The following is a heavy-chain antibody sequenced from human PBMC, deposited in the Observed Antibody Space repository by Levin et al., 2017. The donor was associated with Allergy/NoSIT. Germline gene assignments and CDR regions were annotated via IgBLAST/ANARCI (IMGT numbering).Heavy chain of an antibody. J-gene: IGHJ6*03. CDR2: IYYSGST. CDR3: ARVPPIGDYSSYYYYYMDV. Sequence: SPTLSLPCTVSGGSISSGGYYWRWIRQHPGKGLEWIGYIYYSGSTYYNPSLKSRVTISVDTSKNQFSLKLSSVTAADTAVYYCARVPPIGDYSSYYYYYMDVWGKGTTVTVSS. D-gene: IGHD4-17*01. V-gene: IGHV4-31*03. CDR1: GGSISSGGYY.